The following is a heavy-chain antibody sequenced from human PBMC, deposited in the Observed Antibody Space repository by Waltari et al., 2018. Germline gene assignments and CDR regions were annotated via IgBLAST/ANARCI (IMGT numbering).Heavy chain of an antibody. V-gene: IGHV1-69*05. D-gene: IGHD5-12*01. CDR1: GGTFSSYA. Sequence: QVQLVQSGAEVKKPGSSVKVSCKASGGTFSSYAISWVRQATGQGLEWMGGIIPIVGTANDAQKFQGRVTITTDESTSTAYMELSSLRSEDTAVYYCAREGDGYNLWAAFDIWGQGTMVTVSS. CDR3: AREGDGYNLWAAFDI. J-gene: IGHJ3*02. CDR2: IIPIVGTA.